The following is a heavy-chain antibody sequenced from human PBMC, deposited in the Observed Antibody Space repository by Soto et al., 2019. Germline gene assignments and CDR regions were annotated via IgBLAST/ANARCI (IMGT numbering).Heavy chain of an antibody. CDR3: ARDECTAARPPSCYSYGMEV. J-gene: IGHJ6*02. V-gene: IGHV3-21*01. Sequence: EVQLVESGGGLVKPGGSLRLSCAASGFTFSSYSMNWVRQAPGKGLEWVSSISSSSSYIYYEDSVKGRFTISRDNPKNSLYLQMNSLRAEDTDVYYCARDECTAARPPSCYSYGMEVWGPGSTVTV. CDR2: ISSSSSYI. CDR1: GFTFSSYS. D-gene: IGHD6-6*01.